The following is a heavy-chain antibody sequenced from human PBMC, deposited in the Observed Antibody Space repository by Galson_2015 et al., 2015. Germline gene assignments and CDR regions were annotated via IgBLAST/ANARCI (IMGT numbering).Heavy chain of an antibody. CDR1: GFTFSSYG. CDR2: ISDDGSNK. Sequence: SLRLSCAASGFTFSSYGMHWVRQAPGKGLEWVAVISDDGSNKYYADSVKGRFTISRDKSRSTLYLQMNSLRAEDTAVYYCVRGSGYSYTGTYYFDYWGQGTLVTASS. CDR3: VRGSGYSYTGTYYFDY. D-gene: IGHD5-18*01. V-gene: IGHV3-33*01. J-gene: IGHJ4*02.